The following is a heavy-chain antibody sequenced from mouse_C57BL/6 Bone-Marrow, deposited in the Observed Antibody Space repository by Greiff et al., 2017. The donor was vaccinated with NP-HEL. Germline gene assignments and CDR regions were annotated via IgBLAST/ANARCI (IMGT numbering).Heavy chain of an antibody. J-gene: IGHJ3*01. CDR2: ISDGGSYT. CDR3: ARRKRDYGTFAY. Sequence: EVQVVESGGGLVKPGGSLKLSCAASGFTFSSYAMSWVRQTPEKRLEWVATISDGGSYTYYPDNVKGRFTISRDNAKNNLYLQMSHLKSEDTAMYYCARRKRDYGTFAYWGQGTLVTVSA. CDR1: GFTFSSYA. D-gene: IGHD2-4*01. V-gene: IGHV5-4*01.